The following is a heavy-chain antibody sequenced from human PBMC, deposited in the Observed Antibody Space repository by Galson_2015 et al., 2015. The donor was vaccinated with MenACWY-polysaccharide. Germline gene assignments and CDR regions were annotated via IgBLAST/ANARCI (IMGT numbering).Heavy chain of an antibody. CDR3: ARVAAAGFPLY. V-gene: IGHV1-8*02. J-gene: IGHJ4*02. D-gene: IGHD6-13*01. Sequence: SVKVSCTASGYTFSSYDINWVRQAPGQGLEWMGRMKPNSGNTGHAQKFQGRVTMTRNNSISTVYMEMSSLRSEDTAVYYCARVAAAGFPLYWGQGTLVTVSS. CDR1: GYTFSSYD. CDR2: MKPNSGNT.